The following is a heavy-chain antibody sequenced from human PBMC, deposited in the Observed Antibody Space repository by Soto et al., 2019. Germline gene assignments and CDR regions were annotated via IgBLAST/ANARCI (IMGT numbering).Heavy chain of an antibody. V-gene: IGHV3-33*01. D-gene: IGHD6-19*01. CDR2: IWYDGSNK. J-gene: IGHJ3*02. CDR1: GFTFSSYG. CDR3: ARESEQWPQGGGAFDI. Sequence: QVQLVESGGGVVQPGRSLRLSCAASGFTFSSYGMHWVRQAPGKGLEWVAVIWYDGSNKYYAVSVKGRFTISRDNSKNRLYPQMNRLRPEDTAVYYCARESEQWPQGGGAFDIWGQGTMVTVSS.